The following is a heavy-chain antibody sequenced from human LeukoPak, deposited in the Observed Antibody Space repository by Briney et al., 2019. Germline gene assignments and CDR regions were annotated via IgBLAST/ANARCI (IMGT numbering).Heavy chain of an antibody. V-gene: IGHV3-48*01. J-gene: IGHJ4*02. CDR1: GFTFSSYS. CDR2: ISSSSSTI. Sequence: GGSLRLSCAASGFTFSSYSMTRVRQAPGKGLEWVSYISSSSSTIYYADSVKGRFTISRDNAKNSLYLQMNSLRAEDTAVYYCASFSGRGGGSRRDYWGQGTLVTVSS. CDR3: ASFSGRGGGSRRDY. D-gene: IGHD2-15*01.